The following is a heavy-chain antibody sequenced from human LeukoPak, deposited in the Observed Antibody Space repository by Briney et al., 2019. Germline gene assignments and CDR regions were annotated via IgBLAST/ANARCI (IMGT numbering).Heavy chain of an antibody. V-gene: IGHV3-23*01. CDR2: ISGSGGST. CDR3: ARDLSGGGIDY. J-gene: IGHJ4*02. D-gene: IGHD3-16*01. Sequence: GGSLRLSCAASGFTFSSYAMSWVRQAPGKGLEWVSGISGSGGSTYYADSVKGRFTISRDNSKNTLYLQMNSLRAEDTAVYYCARDLSGGGIDYWGQGTLVTVSP. CDR1: GFTFSSYA.